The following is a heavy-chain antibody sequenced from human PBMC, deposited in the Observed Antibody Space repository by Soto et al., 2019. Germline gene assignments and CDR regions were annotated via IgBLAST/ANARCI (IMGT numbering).Heavy chain of an antibody. Sequence: QVQLQESGPGLVKPSETLSLTCTVSGGSISSYYWSWIRQPPGKGLEWIGYIYYSGSTNYNPSLKSRVTISVDTSKNQFSLKLSSVTAADTAVYYCARGTSSSILFYYYYDMDVWGKGTTVTVSS. J-gene: IGHJ6*03. CDR2: IYYSGST. V-gene: IGHV4-59*01. CDR1: GGSISSYY. CDR3: ARGTSSSILFYYYYDMDV. D-gene: IGHD6-6*01.